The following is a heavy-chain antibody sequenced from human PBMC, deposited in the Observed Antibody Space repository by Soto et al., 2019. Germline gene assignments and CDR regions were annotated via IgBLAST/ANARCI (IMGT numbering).Heavy chain of an antibody. CDR1: GLTLRDAW. Sequence: EVQLVESGGVLVKPGGSLRLSCVGSGLTLRDAWMNWVRQIPGKGPEWVGLIKTKSDGAVTDYAALAKGRSTISRDDSENTVHLQMNSLKTEDAAVYYCAREWFGDVVWGQGTLVTVSS. CDR3: AREWFGDVV. D-gene: IGHD3-10*01. J-gene: IGHJ4*02. V-gene: IGHV3-15*05. CDR2: IKTKSDGAVT.